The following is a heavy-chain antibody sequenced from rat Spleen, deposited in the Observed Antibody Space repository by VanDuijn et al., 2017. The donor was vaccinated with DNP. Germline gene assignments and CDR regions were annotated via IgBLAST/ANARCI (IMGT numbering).Heavy chain of an antibody. J-gene: IGHJ4*01. V-gene: IGHV3-1*01. CDR3: ARRATRGAMDA. D-gene: IGHD1-10*01. CDR2: ISYSGST. CDR1: GYSITSNY. Sequence: EVQLQESGPGLVKPSQSLSLTCSVTGYSITSNYWGWIRKFPGNKMEWIGHISYSGSTSYNPSLKSRISITRDTSKNQFFLQLNSVTTEDTATYYCARRATRGAMDAWGQGTSVTVSS.